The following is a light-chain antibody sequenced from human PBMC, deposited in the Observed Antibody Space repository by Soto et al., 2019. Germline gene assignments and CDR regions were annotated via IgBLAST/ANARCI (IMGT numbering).Light chain of an antibody. CDR3: QQRRNWVS. CDR1: QSVDTY. Sequence: LTQSPAILSLSPGERATLSCTASQSVDTYIAWYQQRPGQPPRLLIHDTSHRASGVPARFRGSGSGTDFTLTITSLEPEDFGVYFCQQRRNWVSFGPGTRLE. CDR2: DTS. J-gene: IGKJ5*01. V-gene: IGKV3-11*01.